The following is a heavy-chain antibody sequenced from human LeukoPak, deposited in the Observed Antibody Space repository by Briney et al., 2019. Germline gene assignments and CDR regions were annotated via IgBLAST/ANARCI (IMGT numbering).Heavy chain of an antibody. Sequence: GGSLRLSCVASGLTYRNAWMTWVRQAPGKGLEWVGRKKSNPDGGTTDFAASVKGRFFISRDDSKSTLSLQMNSLKIEDTAVYYCTTGGPHISGHPLDYWGQGIPVTVSP. CDR3: TTGGPHISGHPLDY. D-gene: IGHD2-15*01. V-gene: IGHV3-15*05. CDR2: KKSNPDGGTT. J-gene: IGHJ4*02. CDR1: GLTYRNAW.